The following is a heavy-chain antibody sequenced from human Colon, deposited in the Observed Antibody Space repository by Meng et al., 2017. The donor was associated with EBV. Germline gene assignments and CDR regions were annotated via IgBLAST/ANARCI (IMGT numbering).Heavy chain of an antibody. CDR2: IHHSGSA. J-gene: IGHJ4*02. D-gene: IGHD2-21*01. V-gene: IGHV4-30-4*01. CDR3: ASFDHIPRRNYFDY. CDR1: GGSMSSGKYY. Sequence: VQLQESVPGLVETSQTPSLTWPVSGGSMSSGKYYLSWIRQPPGKGLEWIGYIHHSGSAYYNPSLKSRVSISVDTSKNQFSLNLNSMTAADTAVYYCASFDHIPRRNYFDYWGQGTLVTVSS.